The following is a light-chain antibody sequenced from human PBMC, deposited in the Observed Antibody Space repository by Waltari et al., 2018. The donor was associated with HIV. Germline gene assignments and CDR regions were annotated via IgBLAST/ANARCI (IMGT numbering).Light chain of an antibody. CDR2: DSN. CDR1: TVVVTRTPC. Sequence: QPVVTQDPSFTVSPGAKVLLTCAASTVVVTRTPCLYWFQVRPGHAPKTLIFDSNNRYSWTPARFAGSFVGGKAALTLTGAQPEDEANYYCLLTYGEDVVFGGGTKLTVL. J-gene: IGLJ2*01. V-gene: IGLV7-46*01. CDR3: LLTYGEDVV.